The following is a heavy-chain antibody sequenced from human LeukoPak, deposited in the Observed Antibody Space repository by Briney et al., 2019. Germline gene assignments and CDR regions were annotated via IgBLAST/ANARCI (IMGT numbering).Heavy chain of an antibody. CDR3: ARGGAAADWFDP. Sequence: SQTLSLTCAVSGGSISSGGYSGSWIRQPPGKGREWIGYIYHSGSTYYNPSLKSRVTISVDRSKTQFPLKLSSVTAADTAVYYCARGGAAADWFDPWGQGTLVTVSS. J-gene: IGHJ5*02. CDR1: GGSISSGGYS. D-gene: IGHD6-13*01. V-gene: IGHV4-30-2*01. CDR2: IYHSGST.